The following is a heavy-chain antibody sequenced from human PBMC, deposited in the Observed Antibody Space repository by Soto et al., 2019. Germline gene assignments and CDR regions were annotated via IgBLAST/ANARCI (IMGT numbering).Heavy chain of an antibody. CDR1: GGTFSSYA. V-gene: IGHV1-69*01. J-gene: IGHJ3*02. CDR3: AAGPLDGYCSGGSCYGAFDI. D-gene: IGHD2-15*01. CDR2: IIPIFGTA. Sequence: QVQLVQSGAEVKKPGSSVKVSCKASGGTFSSYAISWVRQAPGQGLEWMGGIIPIFGTANYAQKVQGRGTITADETTRTTDMELGSLRSEATAVYYCAAGPLDGYCSGGSCYGAFDIWGQGTMVTVSS.